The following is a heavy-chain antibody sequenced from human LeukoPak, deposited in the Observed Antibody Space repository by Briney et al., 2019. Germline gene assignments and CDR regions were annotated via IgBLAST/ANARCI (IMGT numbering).Heavy chain of an antibody. CDR2: IWYDGSHK. CDR3: ARDRGYSSTWSFGKHYYMDV. Sequence: PGGSLRLSCAASGFTFNSYGMYWVRQAPGKGLEWVAVIWYDGSHKSYASSVKGRFTISRDNPKNILYLHMNSLRADDTAVYYCARDRGYSSTWSFGKHYYMDVWGKGTTVTVSS. V-gene: IGHV3-33*07. J-gene: IGHJ6*03. CDR1: GFTFNSYG. D-gene: IGHD6-13*01.